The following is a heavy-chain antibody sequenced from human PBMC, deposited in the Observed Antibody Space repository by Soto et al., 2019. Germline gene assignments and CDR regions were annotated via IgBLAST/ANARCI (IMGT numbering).Heavy chain of an antibody. V-gene: IGHV4-30-4*01. CDR2: SFYSGIT. D-gene: IGHD3-10*01. Sequence: QVQLQESGPRLVKPLQTLSLTCTVSGDSINSGDYYWSWIRQPPGRGLEWVGYSFYSGITDYNPSLKGRMAIIMDKSKNPFYLRLNSVTAADTAVYFFARWSGGWVAGMDVWGQGTTVSVSS. J-gene: IGHJ6*02. CDR3: ARWSGGWVAGMDV. CDR1: GDSINSGDYY.